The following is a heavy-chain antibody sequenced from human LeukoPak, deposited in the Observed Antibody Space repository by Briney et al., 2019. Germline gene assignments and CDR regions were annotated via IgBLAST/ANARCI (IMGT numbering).Heavy chain of an antibody. CDR3: ARFATNEDYYYYYYMDV. V-gene: IGHV1-69*13. CDR1: GGTFSSYA. J-gene: IGHJ6*03. CDR2: IIPIFGTA. D-gene: IGHD5-12*01. Sequence: SVKVSCKASGGTFSSYAISWVRQAPGQGLEWMGGIIPIFGTANYAQKFQGRVTITADESTSTAYMELSSLRSEDTAVYYCARFATNEDYYYYYYMDVWGKGTTVTVSS.